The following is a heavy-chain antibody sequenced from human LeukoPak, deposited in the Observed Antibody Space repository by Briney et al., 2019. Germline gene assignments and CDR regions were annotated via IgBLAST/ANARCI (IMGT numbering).Heavy chain of an antibody. V-gene: IGHV4-59*01. CDR3: ARDESVEYLPHVFFRY. D-gene: IGHD2-21*01. CDR1: GGSISSYY. CDR2: IYYSGST. J-gene: IGHJ4*02. Sequence: PSETLSLTCTVSGGSISSYYWSWIRQPPGKGLEWIGYIYYSGSTNYNPSLKSRVTISVDTSKNQFSLKLSSVTAADTAVYYCARDESVEYLPHVFFRYWGQGTLVTVSS.